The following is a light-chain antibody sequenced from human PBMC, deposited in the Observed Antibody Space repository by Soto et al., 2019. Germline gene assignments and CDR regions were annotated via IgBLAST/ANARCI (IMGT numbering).Light chain of an antibody. V-gene: IGLV7-46*01. CDR3: LLSYSGASYV. Sequence: QAVVTHEPSLTVYPGGTVTLTCGSSTGAVTSGHYPYWFQQKPGQAPRTLIYDTSNKHSWTPARFSGSLLGGKAALTLSGAQPEDEAEYYCLLSYSGASYVFGTGTKVTVL. CDR2: DTS. J-gene: IGLJ1*01. CDR1: TGAVTSGHY.